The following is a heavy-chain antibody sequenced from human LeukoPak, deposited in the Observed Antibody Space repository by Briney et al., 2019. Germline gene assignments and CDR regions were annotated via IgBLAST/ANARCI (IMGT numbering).Heavy chain of an antibody. D-gene: IGHD3-22*01. CDR3: ARPYYYDSRIDP. V-gene: IGHV4-30-4*01. Sequence: PSQTLSLTCTVSGGSISSGDYYWSWIRQPPGMGLEWIAYMYYSGSTYYNPSPKSRVTMSAATSKNQLSLKLSSVTAADTAVYYCARPYYYDSRIDPWGQGILVTVSS. CDR1: GGSISSGDYY. J-gene: IGHJ5*02. CDR2: MYYSGST.